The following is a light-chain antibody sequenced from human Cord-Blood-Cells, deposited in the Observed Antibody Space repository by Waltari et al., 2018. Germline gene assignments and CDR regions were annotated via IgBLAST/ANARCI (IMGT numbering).Light chain of an antibody. Sequence: QSDLTQPASVSGSPGQSITISCTGTSSDVGGYNSVSWYQQHPGKAPKLMIYDVSNRPSGVSNRFSGSKSGNTASLTISGLQAEDEADYYCSSYTSSSTRVFGTGTKVTVL. CDR2: DVS. CDR3: SSYTSSSTRV. CDR1: SSDVGGYNS. V-gene: IGLV2-14*01. J-gene: IGLJ1*01.